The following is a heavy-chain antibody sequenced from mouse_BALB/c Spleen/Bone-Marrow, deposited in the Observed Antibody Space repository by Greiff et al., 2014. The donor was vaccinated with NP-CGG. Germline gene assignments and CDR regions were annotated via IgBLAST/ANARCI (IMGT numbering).Heavy chain of an antibody. Sequence: QVQLQQSGAELVKPGAPAKLSCKASAYTFTSYWMNWVKQRPGRGLEWIGRIDPSDSETHYNQNFKDKATLTVDRSSSTAFIQLSSLTSEDSTVYYCAYGNYESYFFDYWGQGTTLTVSS. D-gene: IGHD2-1*01. CDR2: IDPSDSET. CDR3: AYGNYESYFFDY. CDR1: AYTFTSYW. J-gene: IGHJ2*01. V-gene: IGHV1-69*02.